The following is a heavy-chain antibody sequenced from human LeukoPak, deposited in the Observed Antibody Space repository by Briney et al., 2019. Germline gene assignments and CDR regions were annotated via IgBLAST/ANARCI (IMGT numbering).Heavy chain of an antibody. CDR2: IGGSGADT. J-gene: IGHJ4*02. CDR3: AKDGNTAMVDY. Sequence: GGSLRLSCAASGFTFSDYVMSWVRQAPGKGLEWVSTIGGSGADTYYADSVKGRFTISRDNSKNTLYLQMNSLRAEDTAVYYCAKDGNTAMVDYWGQGTLVTVSS. D-gene: IGHD5-18*01. CDR1: GFTFSDYV. V-gene: IGHV3-23*01.